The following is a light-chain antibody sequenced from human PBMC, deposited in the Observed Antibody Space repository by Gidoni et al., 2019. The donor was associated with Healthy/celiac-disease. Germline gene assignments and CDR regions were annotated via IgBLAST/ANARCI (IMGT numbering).Light chain of an antibody. CDR3: QHRLT. CDR2: AAS. CDR1: QGISSY. J-gene: IGKJ4*01. V-gene: IGKV1-9*01. Sequence: DLQLTQSPSFLSASVGDRVTITCRASQGISSYLAWYQQKPGKAPKLLIYAASTLQSGVPSRFSGSGSGTEFTLTISSLQPEDFATYYCQHRLTFGGGTKVEIK.